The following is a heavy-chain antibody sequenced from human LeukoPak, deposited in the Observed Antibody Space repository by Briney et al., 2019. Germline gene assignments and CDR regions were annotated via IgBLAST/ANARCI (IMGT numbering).Heavy chain of an antibody. J-gene: IGHJ5*02. CDR3: AREPPLDP. CDR1: GDSISSGNY. Sequence: SETLSLTCTVSGDSISSGNYWGWIRQPPGKGLEWIGSIFHTGSTYFNLSLKSRVTISVDTSKNQFSLRLSSVTAADTAVYYCAREPPLDPWGQGTLVTVSS. V-gene: IGHV4-38-2*02. CDR2: IFHTGST.